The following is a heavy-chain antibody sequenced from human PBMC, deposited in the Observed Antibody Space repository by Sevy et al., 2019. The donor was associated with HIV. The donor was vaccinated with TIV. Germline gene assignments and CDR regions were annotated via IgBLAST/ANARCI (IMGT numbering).Heavy chain of an antibody. Sequence: SLKISCAASGFTFDDYAMHWVRQAPGKGLEWVSGMSWNSASIGYAGSVRGRFTISRDNAKNSLSLQMNSLTSEDTAFYYCTKDLGATLVPGYCYDGTCWPRDGFDIWGHGTMVTVSS. J-gene: IGHJ3*02. CDR1: GFTFDDYA. CDR3: TKDLGATLVPGYCYDGTCWPRDGFDI. D-gene: IGHD2-15*01. CDR2: MSWNSASI. V-gene: IGHV3-9*01.